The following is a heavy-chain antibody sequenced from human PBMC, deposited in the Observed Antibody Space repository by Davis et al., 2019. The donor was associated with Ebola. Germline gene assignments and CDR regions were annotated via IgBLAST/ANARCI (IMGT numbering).Heavy chain of an antibody. J-gene: IGHJ4*02. CDR1: GFTFSSYA. Sequence: GESLKISCAASGFTFSSYAMSWVRQAPGKGLEWVSAISGSGGSTYYADSVKGRFTISRDNSKNTLYLQMNSLRAEDTAVYYCAKFYCSGGSCPTVGDYWGQGTLVTVSS. V-gene: IGHV3-23*01. CDR3: AKFYCSGGSCPTVGDY. D-gene: IGHD2-15*01. CDR2: ISGSGGST.